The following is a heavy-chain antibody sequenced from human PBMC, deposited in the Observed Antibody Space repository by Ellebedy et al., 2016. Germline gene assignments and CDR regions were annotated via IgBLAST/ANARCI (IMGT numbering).Heavy chain of an antibody. V-gene: IGHV3-30-3*01. Sequence: GESLKISXAASGFTFSSYAMHWVRQAPGKGLEWVAVISYDGSNKYYADSVKGRFTISRDNSKNTLYLQMNSLRAEDTAVYYCARQIMVRGVIIKGDWGQGTLVTVSS. J-gene: IGHJ4*02. CDR3: ARQIMVRGVIIKGD. D-gene: IGHD3-10*01. CDR1: GFTFSSYA. CDR2: ISYDGSNK.